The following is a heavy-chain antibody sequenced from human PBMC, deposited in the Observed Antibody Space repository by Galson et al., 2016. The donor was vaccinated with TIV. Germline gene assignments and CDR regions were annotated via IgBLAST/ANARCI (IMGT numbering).Heavy chain of an antibody. CDR3: AKCRNTAMDTYYYYSGLDV. CDR1: GGTFSSFV. V-gene: IGHV1-69*13. D-gene: IGHD5-18*01. Sequence: SVKVSCKASGGTFSSFVVTWVRQAPGQGLEWMGGIIPLFGEAHYAQKFQGRVTISADESTSTVYMELRSLRSGDTAVYYCAKCRNTAMDTYYYYSGLDVWGQGTTVTVSS. CDR2: IIPLFGEA. J-gene: IGHJ6*02.